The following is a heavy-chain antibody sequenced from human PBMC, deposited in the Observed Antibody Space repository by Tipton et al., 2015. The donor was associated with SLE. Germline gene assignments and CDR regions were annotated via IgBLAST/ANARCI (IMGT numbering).Heavy chain of an antibody. CDR1: GGSISSGGYS. CDR2: IYTSGST. D-gene: IGHD3-22*01. V-gene: IGHV4-30-4*07. J-gene: IGHJ2*01. Sequence: LRLSCAVSGGSISSGGYSWSWIRQPPGKGLEWIGYIYTSGSTNYNPSLKSRVTISVDTSKNQFSLKLSSVTAADTAVYYCARNHYYDSYWYFDLWGRGTLVTVSS. CDR3: ARNHYYDSYWYFDL.